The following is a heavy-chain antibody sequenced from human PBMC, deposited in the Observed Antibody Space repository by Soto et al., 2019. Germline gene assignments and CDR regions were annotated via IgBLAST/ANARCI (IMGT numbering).Heavy chain of an antibody. J-gene: IGHJ6*02. D-gene: IGHD3-3*01. CDR3: ARDGPGYDFWSGYSQTHYYYYGMDV. CDR2: ISYDGSNK. CDR1: GFTFSSYA. V-gene: IGHV3-30-3*01. Sequence: PGGSLRLSCAASGFTFSSYAMHWVRQAPGKGLEWVAVISYDGSNKYYADSVKGRFTISRDNSKNTLYLQMNSLRAEDTAVYYCARDGPGYDFWSGYSQTHYYYYGMDVWGQGTTVTVS.